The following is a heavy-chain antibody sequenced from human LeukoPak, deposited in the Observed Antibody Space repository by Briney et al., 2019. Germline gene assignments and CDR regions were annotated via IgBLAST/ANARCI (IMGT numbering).Heavy chain of an antibody. CDR3: AKIIPAADFDY. D-gene: IGHD2-2*01. V-gene: IGHV3-30*02. J-gene: IGHJ4*02. CDR2: IRYDGSNK. CDR1: GFTFISYG. Sequence: GGSLRLSCAASGFTFISYGMHWVRQDPGKGLEWVAFIRYDGSNKYYADFVKGRFTHSRDKSKNQLYLPIHSLRAEDTAVYYCAKIIPAADFDYWGQGTLVTVSS.